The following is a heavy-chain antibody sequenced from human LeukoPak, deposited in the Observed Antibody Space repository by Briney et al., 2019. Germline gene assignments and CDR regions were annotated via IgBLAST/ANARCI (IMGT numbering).Heavy chain of an antibody. J-gene: IGHJ2*01. CDR2: ITGSGGST. CDR1: GFTFSSYD. D-gene: IGHD1-26*01. Sequence: PGGSLRLSCAASGFTFSSYDMSWVRQAPGSGLEWVSGITGSGGSTYYADSVKGRFTISRDNSKTTLYLQMNSLRAEDTAVYYRAKGNWGERLDWYFDLWGRGTLVTVSS. CDR3: AKGNWGERLDWYFDL. V-gene: IGHV3-23*01.